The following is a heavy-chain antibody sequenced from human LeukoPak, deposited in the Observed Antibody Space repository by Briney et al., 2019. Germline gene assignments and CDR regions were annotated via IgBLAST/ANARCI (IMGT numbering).Heavy chain of an antibody. CDR3: ASEVGADSRDFDY. CDR1: GFSVSDYY. CDR2: ISSSGNTI. V-gene: IGHV3-11*04. D-gene: IGHD1-26*01. Sequence: GGSLRLSCAASGFSVSDYYMNWIRQAPGKGLEWVSYISSSGNTIYYADSVKGRFTISRDNAKNSPYLQMNSLRAEDTAVYYCASEVGADSRDFDYWGQGTLVTVSS. J-gene: IGHJ4*02.